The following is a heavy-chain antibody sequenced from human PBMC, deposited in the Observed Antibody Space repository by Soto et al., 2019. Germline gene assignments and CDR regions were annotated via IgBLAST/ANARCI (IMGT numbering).Heavy chain of an antibody. Sequence: QVQLQESGPGLVKPSQTLSLTCTVSGGSISSGDYYCSWIRQPPGKGLEWIGYIYYSGSTYYNPSLKSRVTISVDTSKHQFSLKLSSVTAADTAVYYCARYSSSWLNAFDIWGQGTMVTVSS. CDR1: GGSISSGDYY. CDR3: ARYSSSWLNAFDI. CDR2: IYYSGST. V-gene: IGHV4-30-4*01. D-gene: IGHD6-13*01. J-gene: IGHJ3*02.